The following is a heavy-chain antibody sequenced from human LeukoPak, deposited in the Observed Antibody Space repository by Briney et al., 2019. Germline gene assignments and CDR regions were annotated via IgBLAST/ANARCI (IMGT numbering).Heavy chain of an antibody. V-gene: IGHV3-53*01. Sequence: PGGSLRLSCAASGFTISTNYMSWVRQAPGKGLEWVSVMYTGGSTYYADSVKGRFTISRDNSKNTLYLQMNSLRAEATALYYCARAPFYYDSSGYPYFDGWGQGTLVTVSS. CDR1: GFTISTNY. D-gene: IGHD3-22*01. J-gene: IGHJ4*02. CDR3: ARAPFYYDSSGYPYFDG. CDR2: MYTGGST.